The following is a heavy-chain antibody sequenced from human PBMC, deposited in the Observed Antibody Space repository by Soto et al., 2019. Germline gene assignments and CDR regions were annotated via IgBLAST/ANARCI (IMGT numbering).Heavy chain of an antibody. Sequence: GGSLRLSCAASGFTFSNAWMSWVRQAPGKGLEWVGRIKSKTDGGATDYAAPVKGRFTISRDDSKNTLYLQMNSLKTEDTAVYYCTTDYYYDSSGYYYLRYWGQGTLVTVSS. D-gene: IGHD3-22*01. CDR1: GFTFSNAW. J-gene: IGHJ4*02. CDR3: TTDYYYDSSGYYYLRY. V-gene: IGHV3-15*01. CDR2: IKSKTDGGAT.